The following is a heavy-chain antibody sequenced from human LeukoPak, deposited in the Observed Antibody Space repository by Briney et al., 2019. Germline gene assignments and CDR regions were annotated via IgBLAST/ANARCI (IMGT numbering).Heavy chain of an antibody. CDR1: GFTFSTYW. CDR3: ARWGSVTMVRGVVIPFDY. V-gene: IGHV3-7*01. Sequence: PGGSLRLSCAASGFTFSTYWMNWVRQAPGKGPEWVANINQDGSEKYYVDSVKGRFTISRDNAKNSLYLQMNSLRAEDTAVYYCARWGSVTMVRGVVIPFDYWGQGVLVTVPS. D-gene: IGHD3-10*01. J-gene: IGHJ4*02. CDR2: INQDGSEK.